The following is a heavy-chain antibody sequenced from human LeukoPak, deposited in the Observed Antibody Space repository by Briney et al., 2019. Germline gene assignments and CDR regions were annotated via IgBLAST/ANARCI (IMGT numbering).Heavy chain of an antibody. CDR3: AKDIGWELHSYAFDI. CDR2: ISWNSGSI. V-gene: IGHV3-9*03. CDR1: GFTFSSYA. J-gene: IGHJ3*02. Sequence: PGGSLRLSCAASGFTFSSYAMHWVRQAPGKGLEWVSGISWNSGSIGYADSVKGRFTISRDNAKNSLYLQMNSLRAEDMALYYCAKDIGWELHSYAFDIWGQGTMVTVPS. D-gene: IGHD2-15*01.